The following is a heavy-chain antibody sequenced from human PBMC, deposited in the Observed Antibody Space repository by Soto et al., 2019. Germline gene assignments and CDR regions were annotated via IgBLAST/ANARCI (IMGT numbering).Heavy chain of an antibody. Sequence: EVQLVASGGGLVQPGGSLRLSCATSGFILSDCAMNWVRQAPGKGLEWVSYISSSSSVIDYADSVKGRFTVSRDNARNSLYLQRNGLRAEDTAVYYCARDLSWGSNWYYYMDVWGKGTTVTVSS. CDR1: GFILSDCA. CDR2: ISSSSSVI. D-gene: IGHD7-27*01. CDR3: ARDLSWGSNWYYYMDV. J-gene: IGHJ6*03. V-gene: IGHV3-48*01.